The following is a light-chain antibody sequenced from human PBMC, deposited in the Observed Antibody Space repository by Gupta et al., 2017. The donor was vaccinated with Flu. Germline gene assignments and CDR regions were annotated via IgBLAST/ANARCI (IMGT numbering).Light chain of an antibody. CDR1: SSNIGNNY. Sequence: QSVLTQPPSVSAAPGQKVTISCSGSSSNIGNNYVSWYQQLPGTTPKLLIYDNNKRPSGIPDRFSGSKSGTSATLGITGLQTGDEADYYCGTWDSRLSAAVCGGGTQLTVL. J-gene: IGLJ7*01. V-gene: IGLV1-51*01. CDR3: GTWDSRLSAAV. CDR2: DNN.